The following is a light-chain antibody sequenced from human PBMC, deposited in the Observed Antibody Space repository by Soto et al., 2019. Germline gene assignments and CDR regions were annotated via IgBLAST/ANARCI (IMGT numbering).Light chain of an antibody. CDR3: QQANSFPFT. J-gene: IGKJ5*01. Sequence: DIQMTQSPSSLSASVGDRVTTTCRASQSISSYLNWYQQKPGKAPKLLIYAASSLQSGVPSRFSGSGSGTEFTLTISSLQPEDFATYYCQQANSFPFTFGQGTRLEIK. CDR1: QSISSY. V-gene: IGKV1-39*01. CDR2: AAS.